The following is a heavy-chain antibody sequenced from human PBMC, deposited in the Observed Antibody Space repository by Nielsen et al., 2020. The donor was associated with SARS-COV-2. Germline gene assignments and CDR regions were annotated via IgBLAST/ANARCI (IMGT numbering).Heavy chain of an antibody. CDR1: GFTVSSNY. D-gene: IGHD3-3*01. J-gene: IGHJ3*02. CDR3: AKESVPYYDFWSGPGAFDI. CDR2: IYSGDST. Sequence: GGSLRLSCAASGFTVSSNYMSWVRQAPGKGLEWVSVIYSGDSTYYADSVKGRFTISRDNSKNTLYLQMNSLRAEDTAVYYCAKESVPYYDFWSGPGAFDIWGQGTMVTVSS. V-gene: IGHV3-53*01.